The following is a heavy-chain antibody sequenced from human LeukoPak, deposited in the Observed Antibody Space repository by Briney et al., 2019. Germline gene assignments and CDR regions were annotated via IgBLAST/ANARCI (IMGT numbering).Heavy chain of an antibody. J-gene: IGHJ4*02. CDR1: GYTFTSYD. CDR3: ARVDTSTWSRYDY. CDR2: INTNTGNP. Sequence: ASVKVSCKASGYTFTSYDINWVRQATGQGLEWMGWINTNTGNPTYAQDFTGRFVFSLDTSVSTAYLQISSLKAEDTAVYYCARVDTSTWSRYDYWGQGTLVTVSS. D-gene: IGHD6-13*01. V-gene: IGHV7-4-1*02.